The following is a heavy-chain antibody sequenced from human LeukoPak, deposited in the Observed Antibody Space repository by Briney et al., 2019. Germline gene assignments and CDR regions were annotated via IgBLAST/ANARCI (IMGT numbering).Heavy chain of an antibody. J-gene: IGHJ6*03. Sequence: SETLSLTCTVSGGSISSYYWSWIRQPPGKGLEWIGYIYYSGSTNYNPSLKSRVTISVDRSKNQFSLKLSSVTAADTAVYYCARGFGELAYYYYYMDVWGKGTTVTVSS. V-gene: IGHV4-59*12. CDR1: GGSISSYY. CDR3: ARGFGELAYYYYYMDV. CDR2: IYYSGST. D-gene: IGHD3-10*01.